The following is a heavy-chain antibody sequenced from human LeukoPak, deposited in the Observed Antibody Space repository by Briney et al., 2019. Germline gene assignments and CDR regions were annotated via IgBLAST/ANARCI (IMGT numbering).Heavy chain of an antibody. CDR3: VRGVAGTYWYFDL. Sequence: GGSLRLSCSASGFTFSSYAMHWVRQAPGKGLEYVSVISSNGGNTYSADSVKGRFTISRDNSKNTLYLQMSSLRAEDTAVYYCVRGVAGTYWYFDLWGRGTLVTVSS. D-gene: IGHD2-15*01. CDR1: GFTFSSYA. V-gene: IGHV3-64D*09. CDR2: ISSNGGNT. J-gene: IGHJ2*01.